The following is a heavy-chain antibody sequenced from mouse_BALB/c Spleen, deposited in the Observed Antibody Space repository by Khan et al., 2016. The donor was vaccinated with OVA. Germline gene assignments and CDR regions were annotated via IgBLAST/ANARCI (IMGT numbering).Heavy chain of an antibody. V-gene: IGHV1-77*01. D-gene: IGHD1-2*01. Sequence: QVQLKESGAELARPGASVKLSCKTSGHTFTDYYINWVKQRTGQGLVWIGEISPGSGDTSYNEKFKGKATLTADKSSSSAYMPLSSLTSEGSANYVCARRNYFGYTFAYEGRGTLVTVSA. CDR1: GHTFTDYY. CDR3: ARRNYFGYTFAY. CDR2: ISPGSGDT. J-gene: IGHJ3*01.